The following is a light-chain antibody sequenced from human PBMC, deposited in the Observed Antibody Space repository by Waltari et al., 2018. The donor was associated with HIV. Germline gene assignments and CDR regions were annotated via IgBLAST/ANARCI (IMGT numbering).Light chain of an antibody. CDR2: EVT. Sequence: QSALTQPASVSGSPGQSITISCTGTSSNVGSDDLVSWYQQHPGEAPKLIIYEVTKRPSGVSNRFSGSKSGNTASLTISGLQDEDEADYYCCSCPRSGIRYVFGTGTKVTVL. CDR3: CSCPRSGIRYV. V-gene: IGLV2-23*02. J-gene: IGLJ1*01. CDR1: SSNVGSDDL.